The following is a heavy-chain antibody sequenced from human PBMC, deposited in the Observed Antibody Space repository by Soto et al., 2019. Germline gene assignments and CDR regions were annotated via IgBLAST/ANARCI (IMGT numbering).Heavy chain of an antibody. CDR1: GFTFSEYS. CDR3: VKVSTFYDILTGYYSTNFFDP. J-gene: IGHJ5*02. Sequence: GGSLRLSCSASGFTFSEYSMHWVRQAPGKGLQYVSTISSDGDITYYADSVKGRFTVSRDNSKNTLYLQMNSLRPEDTAVYYCVKVSTFYDILTGYYSTNFFDPWGQGTLVTVSS. CDR2: ISSDGDIT. D-gene: IGHD3-9*01. V-gene: IGHV3-64D*06.